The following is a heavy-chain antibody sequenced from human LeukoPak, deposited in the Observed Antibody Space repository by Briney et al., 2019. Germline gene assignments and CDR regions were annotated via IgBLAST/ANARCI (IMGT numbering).Heavy chain of an antibody. D-gene: IGHD6-19*01. CDR1: GFTFGDYA. J-gene: IGHJ4*02. CDR2: IRSKAYGGTT. V-gene: IGHV3-49*04. CDR3: TPAVDSGWYSLWAFDY. Sequence: GGPLRLSCTASGFTFGDYAMSWVRQAPGKGLEWVGFIRSKAYGGTTECAASVKGRFTISRDDSKSIAYLQMNSLKTEDTAVYYCTPAVDSGWYSLWAFDYWGQGTLVTVSS.